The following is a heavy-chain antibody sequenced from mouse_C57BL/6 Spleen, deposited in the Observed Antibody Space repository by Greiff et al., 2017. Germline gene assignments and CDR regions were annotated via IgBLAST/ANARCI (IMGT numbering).Heavy chain of an antibody. V-gene: IGHV1-74*01. D-gene: IGHD1-1*01. CDR2: IHPSDSDT. CDR3: ASHALDYYGSSPFDY. Sequence: QVQLQQPGAELVKPGASVKVSCKASGYTFTSYWMHWVKQRPGQGLEWIGRIHPSDSDTNYNQKFKGKATLTVDQSSSTAYMQLSSLTSEDSAVYYCASHALDYYGSSPFDYWGQGTTLTVSS. J-gene: IGHJ2*01. CDR1: GYTFTSYW.